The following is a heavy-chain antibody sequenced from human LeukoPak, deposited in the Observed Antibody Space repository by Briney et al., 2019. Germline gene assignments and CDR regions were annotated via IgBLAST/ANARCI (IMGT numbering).Heavy chain of an antibody. V-gene: IGHV4-59*01. CDR3: VRGNYDNRGYSNAFDI. CDR1: GASISSSY. Sequence: PSGTLSLTCTVSGASISSSYWSWVRQPPGKRLEWIGFIYYSGSTNSSPSLKSRVTISAGTSKNQFSLKLSSVTAADTAVYYCVRGNYDNRGYSNAFDIWGQGAMVTVSS. D-gene: IGHD3-22*01. CDR2: IYYSGST. J-gene: IGHJ3*02.